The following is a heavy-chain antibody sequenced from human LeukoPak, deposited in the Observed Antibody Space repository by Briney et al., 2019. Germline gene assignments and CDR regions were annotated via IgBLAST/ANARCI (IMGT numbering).Heavy chain of an antibody. CDR2: INPNSGGT. CDR1: GYTFTSYG. CDR3: AREVGRPFDY. V-gene: IGHV1-18*01. Sequence: GASVKVSCKASGYTFTSYGISWVRQAPGQGLEWMGWINPNSGGTNYAQKFQGRVTMTRDVSTSTVYMELSSLRSEDTAVYYCAREVGRPFDYWGQGTLVTVSS. D-gene: IGHD2-15*01. J-gene: IGHJ4*02.